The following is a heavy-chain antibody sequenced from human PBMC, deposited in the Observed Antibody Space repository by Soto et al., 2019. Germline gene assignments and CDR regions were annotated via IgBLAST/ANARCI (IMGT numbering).Heavy chain of an antibody. D-gene: IGHD6-13*01. CDR3: GGAGQQLAQEKYYRCNGMDV. CDR1: GFTFSDYG. J-gene: IGHJ6*02. V-gene: IGHV1-18*01. Sequence: ASVKVSCKASGFTFSDYGLSWVRQAPGQQLTWMGWISGDNINSKYSQKFQGRLTMTTDTSTATASLELRSQTSDDTAVYYCGGAGQQLAQEKYYRCNGMDVWGQGTTVTVSS. CDR2: ISGDNINS.